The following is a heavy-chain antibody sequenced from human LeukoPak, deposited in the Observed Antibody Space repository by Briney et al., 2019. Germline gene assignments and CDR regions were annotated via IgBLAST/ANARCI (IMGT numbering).Heavy chain of an antibody. Sequence: SETLSLTCALYCGSFSGYYCSWIRQPPGKGLEWIGEINHSGSTNYNPSLKTRVTISVDTSKNQFSLKLSSVTAADTAVYYCARGGVKYYYDSSGYYSMNWFDPWGQGTLVTVSS. CDR3: ARGGVKYYYDSSGYYSMNWFDP. J-gene: IGHJ5*02. CDR1: CGSFSGYY. D-gene: IGHD3-22*01. V-gene: IGHV4-34*01. CDR2: INHSGST.